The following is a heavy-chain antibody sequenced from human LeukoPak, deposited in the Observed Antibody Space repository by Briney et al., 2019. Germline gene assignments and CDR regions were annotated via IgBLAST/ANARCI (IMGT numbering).Heavy chain of an antibody. V-gene: IGHV3-33*08. CDR2: IWYDGSNK. CDR3: ARAKEWCSSGWYDWFDP. CDR1: GITFSSYG. J-gene: IGHJ5*02. Sequence: PGRSLRLSCAASGITFSSYGMHWVRQAPGKGLEWVAVIWYDGSNKYYADSVKGRFTISRDNSKNTLYLQMNSLRAEDTAVYYCARAKEWCSSGWYDWFDPWGQGTLVTVSS. D-gene: IGHD6-19*01.